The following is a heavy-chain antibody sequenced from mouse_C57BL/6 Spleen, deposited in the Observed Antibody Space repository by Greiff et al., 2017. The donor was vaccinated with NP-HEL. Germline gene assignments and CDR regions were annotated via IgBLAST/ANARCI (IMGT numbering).Heavy chain of an antibody. CDR1: GYTFTSYG. CDR3: THYDENFDY. Sequence: LVESGAELARPGASVKLSCKASGYTFTSYGISWVKQRTGQGLEWIGEIYPRSGNTYYNEKFKGKATLTADKSSSTAYMELRSLTSEDSAVYFCTHYDENFDYWGQGTTLTVSS. CDR2: IYPRSGNT. V-gene: IGHV1-81*01. D-gene: IGHD2-4*01. J-gene: IGHJ2*01.